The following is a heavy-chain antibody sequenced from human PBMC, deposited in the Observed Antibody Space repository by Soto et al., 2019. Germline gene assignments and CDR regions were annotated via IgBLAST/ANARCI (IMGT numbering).Heavy chain of an antibody. Sequence: VQLVESGGGVVQPGRSLRLSCAASGFTFSSYGMHWVRQAPGKGLEWVAVLWYDGSNKYYADSVKGRFTISRDNSKNTLYLQMNSLRAEDTAVYYCARGYGWFDPWGQGTQFTVSS. D-gene: IGHD6-13*01. J-gene: IGHJ5*02. CDR2: LWYDGSNK. CDR3: ARGYGWFDP. CDR1: GFTFSSYG. V-gene: IGHV3-33*01.